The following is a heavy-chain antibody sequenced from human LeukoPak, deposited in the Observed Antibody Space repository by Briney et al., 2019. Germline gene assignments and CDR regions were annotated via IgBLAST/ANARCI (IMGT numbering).Heavy chain of an antibody. CDR2: IYPFYSYT. J-gene: IGHJ5*02. CDR1: GYSFTSYW. Sequence: GESLKISCKGSGYSFTSYWIGWVRQMPGKGLEWMGIIYPFYSYTRNSPSFQGQVTISADKSISTAFLQWSSLMASDTAMSYCARQSRPPWFDPWGQGTMVTVSS. V-gene: IGHV5-51*01. CDR3: ARQSRPPWFDP.